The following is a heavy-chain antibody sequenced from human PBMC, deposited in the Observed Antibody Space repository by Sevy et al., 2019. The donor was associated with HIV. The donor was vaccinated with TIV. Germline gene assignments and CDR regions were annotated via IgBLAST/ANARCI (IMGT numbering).Heavy chain of an antibody. J-gene: IGHJ6*02. Sequence: GGSLRLSCAASGFNFINYGMSWVRQAPGKGLEWVSVISGSGDTTNYADSVKGRFVISRDNSKNTMYLQLNSLRAEDTAVYSCAKDIRVALVVPSPGYGMDVWGHGTSVTVSS. CDR2: ISGSGDTT. V-gene: IGHV3-23*01. D-gene: IGHD2-15*01. CDR3: AKDIRVALVVPSPGYGMDV. CDR1: GFNFINYG.